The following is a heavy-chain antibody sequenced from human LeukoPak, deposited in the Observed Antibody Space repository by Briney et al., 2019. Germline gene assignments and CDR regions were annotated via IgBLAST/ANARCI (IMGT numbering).Heavy chain of an antibody. Sequence: HPGGSLRLSCAASGFTFSSYAMSWVRQAPGKGLEWVSAISGSGGSTYYADSVKGRFTISRDNSKNTLYLQMNSLRVEDTAVYYCAKGYSSSSEPDYWGQGTLVTVSS. CDR1: GFTFSSYA. D-gene: IGHD6-6*01. CDR3: AKGYSSSSEPDY. J-gene: IGHJ4*02. V-gene: IGHV3-23*01. CDR2: ISGSGGST.